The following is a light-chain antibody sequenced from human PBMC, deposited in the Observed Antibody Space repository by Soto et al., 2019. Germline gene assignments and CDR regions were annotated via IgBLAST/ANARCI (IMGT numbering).Light chain of an antibody. Sequence: QSVLTQPASVSGSPGQSITISCTGTSSVIGGYNYVSWYQQHPGKAPKLMIYDVTYRPSGVSNRFSASKSGNTASLTISGPQAEDEADYYCASYASSNTVLFGGGTKVTVL. V-gene: IGLV2-14*03. CDR3: ASYASSNTVL. CDR2: DVT. J-gene: IGLJ2*01. CDR1: SSVIGGYNY.